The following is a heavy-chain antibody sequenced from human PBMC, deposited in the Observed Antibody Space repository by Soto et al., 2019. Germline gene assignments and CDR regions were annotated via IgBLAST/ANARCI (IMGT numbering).Heavy chain of an antibody. D-gene: IGHD5-12*01. J-gene: IGHJ4*02. CDR2: NYHSGTT. Sequence: ESLSLTCGASGVIMSTYYWSWIRQPPGKGLEWIGYNYHSGTTNYNPSLKSRVTISVDTSKNQFSLRLHSVTAADTAIYYCVREAYIGYGHAIDHWGQGTLVTVSS. CDR3: VREAYIGYGHAIDH. V-gene: IGHV4-59*01. CDR1: GVIMSTYY.